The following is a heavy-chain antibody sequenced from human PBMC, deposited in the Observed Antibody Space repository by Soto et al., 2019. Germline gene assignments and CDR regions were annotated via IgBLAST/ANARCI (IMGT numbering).Heavy chain of an antibody. CDR1: GGTSRSLS. J-gene: IGHJ5*02. D-gene: IGHD5-12*01. CDR3: ARDTHSAGGLFDT. CDR2: ITPLFGIP. Sequence: QVQLVQSGAEVKKPGSSVKVSCKASGGTSRSLSITWVRQAPGQGLEWMGGITPLFGIPNYPQKFQGRLTITADKSTGTAYVELSRLRSEDTAVYSCARDTHSAGGLFDTWGRGTLVTVSS. V-gene: IGHV1-69*17.